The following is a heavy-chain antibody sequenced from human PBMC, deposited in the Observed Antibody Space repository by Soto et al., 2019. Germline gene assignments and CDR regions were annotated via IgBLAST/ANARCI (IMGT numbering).Heavy chain of an antibody. Sequence: ASSKVSCKASGYTFSSCDSIWARQATGQGLEWMGWRNPSIGNTGYAQKYQGRLPMTMHTSKRTAYLELSRLSSEDTDVHYCPRGVVPAAMGAYYYGKDVWGQGTTGTDSS. CDR2: RNPSIGNT. D-gene: IGHD2-2*01. V-gene: IGHV1-8*01. CDR3: PRGVVPAAMGAYYYGKDV. CDR1: GYTFSSCD. J-gene: IGHJ6*02.